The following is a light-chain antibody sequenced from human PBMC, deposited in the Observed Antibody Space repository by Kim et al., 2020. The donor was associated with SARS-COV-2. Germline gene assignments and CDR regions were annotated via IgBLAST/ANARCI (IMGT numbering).Light chain of an antibody. Sequence: GTTVTTACTRSSGSIASNYVQWYQQRPGSAPTSVIYEDNQRPSGAPDRFSGSIDSSSNSASLTISGLKTEDEADYYCQSYDSSNRVFGGGTQLTVL. CDR1: SGSIASNY. CDR3: QSYDSSNRV. V-gene: IGLV6-57*03. CDR2: EDN. J-gene: IGLJ3*02.